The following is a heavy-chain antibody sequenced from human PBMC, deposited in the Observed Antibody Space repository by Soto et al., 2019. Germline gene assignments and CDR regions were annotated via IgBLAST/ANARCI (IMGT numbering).Heavy chain of an antibody. V-gene: IGHV2-5*02. Sequence: SVPTLVNPTQPLTLTCTFSGFSFRTSGVGVGWIRQPPGKALEWLALIYWDDDRRYSPSLKDRVTIIKDTSKSQVVLTMTNVDTSDTGPYYCAHRLGGYGVVTTFNYWGQGIPVTVSS. D-gene: IGHD3-3*01. CDR1: GFSFRTSGVG. J-gene: IGHJ4*02. CDR2: IYWDDDR. CDR3: AHRLGGYGVVTTFNY.